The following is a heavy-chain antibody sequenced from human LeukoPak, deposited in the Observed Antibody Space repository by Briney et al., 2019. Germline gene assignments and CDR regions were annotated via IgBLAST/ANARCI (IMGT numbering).Heavy chain of an antibody. CDR3: ARLLDNDSSGDPDTFDM. J-gene: IGHJ3*02. CDR2: IYYSGRT. D-gene: IGHD3-22*01. V-gene: IGHV4-59*11. CDR1: DGSISRHY. Sequence: TASETLSLTCTVSDGSISRHYWSWIGQPPGKGLEWIGYIYYSGRTKWNPSLQSRVTVSLDTSENNFSLKLTSVTAADTAVYYCARLLDNDSSGDPDTFDMWGQGTVVTVSS.